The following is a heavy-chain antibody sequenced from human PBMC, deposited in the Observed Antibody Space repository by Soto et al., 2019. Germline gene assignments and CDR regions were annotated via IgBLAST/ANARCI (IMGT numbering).Heavy chain of an antibody. Sequence: GGSLRLSCAASGFTFSSYSMNWVRQAPGKGLEWVSSISSSSSYIYYADSVKGRFTISRDNAKNSLYLQMNSLRAEDTAVYYCAILSPSLDDDAFDIWGQGTMVTVSS. CDR1: GFTFSSYS. CDR3: AILSPSLDDDAFDI. J-gene: IGHJ3*02. CDR2: ISSSSSYI. V-gene: IGHV3-21*01. D-gene: IGHD1-1*01.